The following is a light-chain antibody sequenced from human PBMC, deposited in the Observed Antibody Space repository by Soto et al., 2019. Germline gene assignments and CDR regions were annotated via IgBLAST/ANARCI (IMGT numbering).Light chain of an antibody. V-gene: IGLV2-8*01. Sequence: QSALTQPPSASGSPGQSVTISCTGTPSDVGGSNSVSWYQQHPGKAPNLMIYDVNKRPSGVPDRFSGSKSGNTASLTVSGLQAADEAYYFCSSYAPSDVVFGGGTKHTVL. CDR1: PSDVGGSNS. J-gene: IGLJ2*01. CDR3: SSYAPSDVV. CDR2: DVN.